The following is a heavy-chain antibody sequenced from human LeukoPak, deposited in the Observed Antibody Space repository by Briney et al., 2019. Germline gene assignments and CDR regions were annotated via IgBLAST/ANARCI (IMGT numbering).Heavy chain of an antibody. J-gene: IGHJ4*02. CDR2: ISAYNGNT. CDR3: ARDSISGWYLRY. Sequence: ASVKVSCKASGYTFTGYGISWVRQPPGQGLEWMGWISAYNGNTNYAQKLRGRVTMTTATSTSTVYLELRSLRSDDTAVYYCARDSISGWYLRYWGQGTLVTVSS. CDR1: GYTFTGYG. V-gene: IGHV1-18*01. D-gene: IGHD6-19*01.